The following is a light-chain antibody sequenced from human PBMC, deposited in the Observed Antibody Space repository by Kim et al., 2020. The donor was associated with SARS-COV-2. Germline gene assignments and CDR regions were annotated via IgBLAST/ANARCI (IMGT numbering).Light chain of an antibody. V-gene: IGKV3-11*01. J-gene: IGKJ1*01. CDR2: DAS. CDR3: HQRSSWPGT. CDR1: QGVSNY. Sequence: EIVLTQSPATLSLSPGDRATLSCRASQGVSNYLAWYQQKPGQAPRLLISDASNRATGIPARFSGSGSGTDFTLTISSLEPEDSTFYYCHQRSSWPGTFGQGTKVDIK.